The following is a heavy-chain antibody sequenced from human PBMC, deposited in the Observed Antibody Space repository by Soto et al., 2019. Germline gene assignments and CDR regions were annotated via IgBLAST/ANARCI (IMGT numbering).Heavy chain of an antibody. D-gene: IGHD2-2*01. Sequence: GGSLRLSCTASGFTLGYYAMSWFRQAPGKGLEWVGFIRSKAYGGTTEYAASVKGRFTISRDDSKSIAYLQMNSLKTEDTAVYYCTKDIVVVPAAIRAFDYWGQGTLVTVSS. V-gene: IGHV3-49*03. J-gene: IGHJ4*02. CDR3: TKDIVVVPAAIRAFDY. CDR1: GFTLGYYA. CDR2: IRSKAYGGTT.